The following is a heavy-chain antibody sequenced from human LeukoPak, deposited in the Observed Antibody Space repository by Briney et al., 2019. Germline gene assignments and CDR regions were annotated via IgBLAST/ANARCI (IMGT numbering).Heavy chain of an antibody. CDR1: GFTFRSYA. Sequence: GGSLRLSCAASGFTFRSYAMHGVRKAPGKGLEWVAVISYDGSNKYYADSVKGRFTISRDNSKNTLYLQMNSLRAEDTAVYYCAKDSPVSGWSFDYWGQGTLVTVSS. D-gene: IGHD6-19*01. CDR2: ISYDGSNK. CDR3: AKDSPVSGWSFDY. J-gene: IGHJ4*02. V-gene: IGHV3-30*18.